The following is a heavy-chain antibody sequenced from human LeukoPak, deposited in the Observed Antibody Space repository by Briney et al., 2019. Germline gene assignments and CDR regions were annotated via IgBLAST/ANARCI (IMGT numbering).Heavy chain of an antibody. V-gene: IGHV4-34*01. J-gene: IGHJ6*03. D-gene: IGHD2-2*01. CDR2: INHRGST. CDR1: AGSFSGYF. Sequence: KPSETLSLTCALYAGSFSGYFCGWIRQPPRKGLEWIGEINHRGSTNYNPSLKSRATISVDTSKNQFSLKLSSVTAADTAVYYCARGRGTYCSSTSCYPGDYYYYMDVWGKGTTVTVSS. CDR3: ARGRGTYCSSTSCYPGDYYYYMDV.